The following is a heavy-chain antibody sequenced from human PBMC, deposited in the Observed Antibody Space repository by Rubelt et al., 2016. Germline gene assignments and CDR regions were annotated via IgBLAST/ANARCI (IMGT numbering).Heavy chain of an antibody. V-gene: IGHV4-34*12. J-gene: IGHJ4*02. CDR2: IFYSGST. CDR3: AREFNFHHFDY. CDR1: GGSFSGYY. D-gene: IGHD2/OR15-2a*01. Sequence: QVQLQQWGAGLLKPSETLSLTCAVYGGSFSGYYWSWIRQPPGKGLEWLGSIFYSGSTYYNPSLKSRVTISVDTSKNQFSLKLSSVTAADTAVYYCAREFNFHHFDYWGQGTLVTVSS.